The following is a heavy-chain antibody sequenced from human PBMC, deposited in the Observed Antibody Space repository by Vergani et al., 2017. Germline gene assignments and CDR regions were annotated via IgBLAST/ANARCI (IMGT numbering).Heavy chain of an antibody. D-gene: IGHD2-21*02. CDR1: GYTFTSYA. V-gene: IGHV1-3*01. CDR2: INAGNGNT. CDR3: ARDPAGWGRYYFDY. Sequence: QVQLMQSGAEVKKPGASVKVSCKASGYTFTSYAMHWVRQAPGQRLEWMGWINAGNGNTKYSQKFQGRVTITRDTSASTAYMELSSLRSEDTAVYYCARDPAGWGRYYFDYWGQGTLVTVSS. J-gene: IGHJ4*02.